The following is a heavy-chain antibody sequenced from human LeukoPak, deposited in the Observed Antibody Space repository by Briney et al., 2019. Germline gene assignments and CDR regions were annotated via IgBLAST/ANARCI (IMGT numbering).Heavy chain of an antibody. V-gene: IGHV1-24*01. J-gene: IGHJ5*02. CDR1: GYTLTELS. CDR3: ATVVDTAMVTRWFDP. D-gene: IGHD5-18*01. CDR2: FDPEDGET. Sequence: ASVKVSCKVSGYTLTELSMHWVRQAPGKGLEWMGGFDPEDGETIYAQKFQGRVTMTEDTSTDTAYMELSSLRSEDTAVYYCATVVDTAMVTRWFDPWGQGTMVTVSS.